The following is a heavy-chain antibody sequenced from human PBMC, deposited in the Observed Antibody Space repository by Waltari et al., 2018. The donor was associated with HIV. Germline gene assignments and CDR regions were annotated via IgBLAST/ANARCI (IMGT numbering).Heavy chain of an antibody. J-gene: IGHJ4*02. Sequence: VQLVQSVAEVKQPGASVKVSCKTPVYDFSTFNINGVRQATGQGLEWMGWMSPNSGNTGTAQKFQGRLKMHRDPSRDTAYMELSRLSARDTAVYYCARSRPGAVFGDNWGQGTLVVVSS. CDR2: MSPNSGNT. CDR1: VYDFSTFN. D-gene: IGHD3-3*01. CDR3: ARSRPGAVFGDN. V-gene: IGHV1-8*01.